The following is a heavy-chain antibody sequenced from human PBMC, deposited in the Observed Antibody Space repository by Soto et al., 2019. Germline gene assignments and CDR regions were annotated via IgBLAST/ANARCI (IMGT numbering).Heavy chain of an antibody. CDR2: IYYSGNT. CDR3: ATAGGAYYNVLTGPSD. CDR1: GGSISSSSYY. D-gene: IGHD3-9*01. Sequence: SSETLSLTCTVSGGSISSSSYYWGWIRQPPGKGLEWIGSIYYSGNTYNNPSLKTRVTISVDTSKNQFSLRLSSVTAADTAVYYCATAGGAYYNVLTGPSDWGQGTLVTVSS. J-gene: IGHJ4*02. V-gene: IGHV4-39*01.